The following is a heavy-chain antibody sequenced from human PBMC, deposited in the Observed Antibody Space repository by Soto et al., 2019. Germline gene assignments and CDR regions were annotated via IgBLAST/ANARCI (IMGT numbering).Heavy chain of an antibody. Sequence: SETLPLTCTVSNGSVSSGTYSWSWVRQPPGKGLEWIGYIYYSGTTYYTPSLKSRLTMSMDRANDHFSLNLTSVTAADTAVYFCARGHYYYGMDVWGQGITVTVSS. V-gene: IGHV4-30-2*01. CDR2: IYYSGTT. CDR3: ARGHYYYGMDV. CDR1: NGSVSSGTYS. J-gene: IGHJ6*02.